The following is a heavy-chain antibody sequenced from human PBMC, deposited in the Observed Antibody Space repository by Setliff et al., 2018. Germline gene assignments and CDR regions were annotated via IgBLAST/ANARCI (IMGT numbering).Heavy chain of an antibody. D-gene: IGHD5-18*01. Sequence: GASVKVSCKASGNIFSNSDINWVRQTPGQGLEWMGWMNPNGRAGSTQKFQGRVTMTRDTSINTVYMELNSLRSDDTAVYYCVRGPRQASYGFPLRPFDIWGQGTVVTVSS. V-gene: IGHV1-8*02. CDR1: GNIFSNSD. CDR3: VRGPRQASYGFPLRPFDI. CDR2: MNPNGRA. J-gene: IGHJ3*02.